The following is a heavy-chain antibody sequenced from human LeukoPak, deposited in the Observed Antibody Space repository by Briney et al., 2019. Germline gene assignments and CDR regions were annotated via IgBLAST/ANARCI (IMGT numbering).Heavy chain of an antibody. CDR1: GFTFSDYY. CDR3: ASYDSSRRYGMDV. J-gene: IGHJ6*02. Sequence: PGGSLRLSCAASGFTFSDYYMSRIRQAPGKGLEWVSYISSSGSTIYYADSVKGRFTISRDNAKNSLYLQMNSLRAEDTAVYYCASYDSSRRYGMDVWGQGTTVTVSS. CDR2: ISSSGSTI. V-gene: IGHV3-11*01. D-gene: IGHD6-13*01.